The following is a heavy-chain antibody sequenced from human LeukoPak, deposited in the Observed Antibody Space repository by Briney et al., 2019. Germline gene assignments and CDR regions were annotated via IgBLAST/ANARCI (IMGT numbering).Heavy chain of an antibody. CDR1: GGTFSSYA. J-gene: IGHJ4*02. Sequence: SVKVSCKASGGTFSSYAISWVRRAPGQGLEWMGGIIPIFGTANYAQKFQGRVTITADESTSTAYMELSSLRSEDTAVYYCASSLSMVRGVIGYWGQGTLVTVSS. V-gene: IGHV1-69*13. D-gene: IGHD3-10*01. CDR3: ASSLSMVRGVIGY. CDR2: IIPIFGTA.